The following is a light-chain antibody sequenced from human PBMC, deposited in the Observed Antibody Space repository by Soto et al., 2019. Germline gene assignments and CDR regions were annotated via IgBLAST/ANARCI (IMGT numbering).Light chain of an antibody. J-gene: IGKJ3*01. V-gene: IGKV3-20*01. CDR1: QSFTNSY. Sequence: EIVLTQSPGTLSLSPGERVTLSCRASQSFTNSYVAWYQQKPGQAPRLLIYGASSRATGIPERFSGSGSGTDFSLTISRLEPEDFAVYYCQQYGSSPPTFGPGTKVDI. CDR2: GAS. CDR3: QQYGSSPPT.